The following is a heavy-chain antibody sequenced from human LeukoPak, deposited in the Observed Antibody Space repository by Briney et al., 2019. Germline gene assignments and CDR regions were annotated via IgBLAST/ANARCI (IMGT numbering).Heavy chain of an antibody. D-gene: IGHD6-19*01. CDR2: INHSGST. J-gene: IGHJ4*02. CDR3: ARGLIKGIAVAGTG. CDR1: GASFSGYY. Sequence: SETLSLTCAVYGASFSGYYWSWIRQPPGKGLEWIGEINHSGSTNYNPSLKSRVTISVDTSKNQFSLKLRSVTAADTAVYYCARGLIKGIAVAGTGWGQGTLVTVSS. V-gene: IGHV4-34*01.